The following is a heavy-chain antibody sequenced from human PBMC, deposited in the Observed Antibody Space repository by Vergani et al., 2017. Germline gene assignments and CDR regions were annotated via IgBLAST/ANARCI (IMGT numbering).Heavy chain of an antibody. J-gene: IGHJ6*03. D-gene: IGHD2-2*01. CDR2: IIPILGIA. Sequence: QVQLVQSGAEVKKPGSSVKVSCKASGGTFSSYTISWVRQAPGQGLEWMGRIIPILGIANYAQKFQGRVTITADKSTSTAYMELSSLRSEDTAVYYCAVGSTSAREYYYYYYMDVWGKGTTVTVSS. CDR3: AVGSTSAREYYYYYYMDV. V-gene: IGHV1-69*02. CDR1: GGTFSSYT.